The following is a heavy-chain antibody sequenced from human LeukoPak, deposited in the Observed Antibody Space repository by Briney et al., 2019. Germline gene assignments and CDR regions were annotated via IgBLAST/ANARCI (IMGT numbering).Heavy chain of an antibody. J-gene: IGHJ4*02. D-gene: IGHD2/OR15-2a*01. Sequence: AAVKVSCKTSGYSFAIFGIAWVRQAPGQGLEWMGWVATYSENTISAQKFQGRLTMTTDTSTSTAYMDLRSLRSDDTAVYYCARDPRHKYGNFDNWGQGTLVTVSS. V-gene: IGHV1-18*01. CDR1: GYSFAIFG. CDR2: VATYSENT. CDR3: ARDPRHKYGNFDN.